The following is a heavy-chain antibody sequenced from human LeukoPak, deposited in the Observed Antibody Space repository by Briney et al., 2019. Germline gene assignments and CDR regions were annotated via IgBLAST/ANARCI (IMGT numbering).Heavy chain of an antibody. CDR3: TTRNYDILTGYDLAVFDY. J-gene: IGHJ4*02. CDR1: GFTFSNAW. V-gene: IGHV3-15*01. CDR2: IKSKTDGGTT. Sequence: GGSLGLSCAASGFTFSNAWMSWVRQAPGKGLKWVGRIKSKTDGGTTDYAAPVKGRFTISRDDSKNTLYLQMNSLKTEDTDVYYCTTRNYDILTGYDLAVFDYWGQGTLVTVSS. D-gene: IGHD3-9*01.